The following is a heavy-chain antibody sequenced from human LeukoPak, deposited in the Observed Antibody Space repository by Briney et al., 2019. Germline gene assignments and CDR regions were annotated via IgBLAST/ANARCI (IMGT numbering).Heavy chain of an antibody. CDR3: AKALDYHYDSSGYPY. CDR2: IKQDGSEK. CDR1: GFTFSSYG. D-gene: IGHD3-22*01. V-gene: IGHV3-7*03. Sequence: GGSLRLSCAASGFTFSSYGMHWVRQTPGKVLEWVANIKQDGSEKYYVDSVKGRFTISRDNAKNALYLQMNSLRAEDTAVYYCAKALDYHYDSSGYPYWGQGTLVTVSS. J-gene: IGHJ4*02.